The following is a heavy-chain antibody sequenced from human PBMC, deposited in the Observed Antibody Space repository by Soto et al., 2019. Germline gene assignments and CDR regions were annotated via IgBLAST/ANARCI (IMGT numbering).Heavy chain of an antibody. CDR2: VSYTGST. CDR1: GDSLKSNSYS. V-gene: IGHV4-61*01. CDR3: ARGDHDWGDDYGGYSYLHYFDF. J-gene: IGHJ4*02. Sequence: SSETLSLTCTVSGDSLKSNSYSWTWIRQSPGKGLQWIGSVSYTGSTNYNPSLEGRVTMSIDTSKHRFSLRLSSVTAADTAVYYCARGDHDWGDDYGGYSYLHYFDFWGQGTPVTVSS. D-gene: IGHD3-22*01.